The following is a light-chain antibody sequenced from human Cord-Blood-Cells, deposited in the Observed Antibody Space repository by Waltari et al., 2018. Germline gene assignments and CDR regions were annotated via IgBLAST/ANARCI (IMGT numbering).Light chain of an antibody. Sequence: SSELTQDPAVSVALGQTVRITCPGDSLRSYYANWYQQKPGQAPVLVIYGKNNRPSGNPDRFSGSSSGNTASLPITGAQAEDEADYYCNTRDSSGNHVVFGGGTKLTVL. CDR3: NTRDSSGNHVV. V-gene: IGLV3-19*01. CDR1: SLRSYY. J-gene: IGLJ2*01. CDR2: GKN.